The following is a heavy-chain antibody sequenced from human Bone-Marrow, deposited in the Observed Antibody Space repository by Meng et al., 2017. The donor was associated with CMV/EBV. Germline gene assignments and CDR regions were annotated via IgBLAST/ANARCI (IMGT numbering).Heavy chain of an antibody. CDR3: AREYYDTNGHTSGLDY. CDR2: ISYDGSNK. V-gene: IGHV3-30*04. D-gene: IGHD3-22*01. J-gene: IGHJ4*02. CDR1: GFTFSSYA. Sequence: SGFTFSSYAMEWVRQAPGKGLEWVAIISYDGSNKYYADSVKGRFTISRDNSRNTLYLQVNSLRAEDTAVYYCAREYYDTNGHTSGLDYWGQGTLVTVSS.